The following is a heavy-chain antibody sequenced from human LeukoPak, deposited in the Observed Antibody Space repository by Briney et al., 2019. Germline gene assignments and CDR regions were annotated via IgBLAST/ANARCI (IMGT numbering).Heavy chain of an antibody. CDR3: ARDFFGDFDH. J-gene: IGHJ4*02. D-gene: IGHD2/OR15-2a*01. Sequence: SETLSLTCTVSGGSINNYYWSWIRQPPGKGLEWIGYIQYGGSTYYSPSLKSRVTISMDLSKIQFSLKMSSVTAADTAVYYCARDFFGDFDHWGQGILVTVSS. CDR2: IQYGGST. V-gene: IGHV4-59*01. CDR1: GGSINNYY.